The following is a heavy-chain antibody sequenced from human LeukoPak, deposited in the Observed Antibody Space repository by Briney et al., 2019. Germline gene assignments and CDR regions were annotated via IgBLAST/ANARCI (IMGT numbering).Heavy chain of an antibody. J-gene: IGHJ3*02. CDR1: GFTFSDYY. Sequence: PGGSLRLSCAASGFTFSDYYMSWIRQAPGKGLEWVSYISSSGSTIYYADSVKGRFTISRDNAKNSLYLQMNSLRAEDTAVYYCAKDRPILRYFDWPWSAFDIWGQGTMVTVSS. V-gene: IGHV3-11*01. D-gene: IGHD3-9*01. CDR3: AKDRPILRYFDWPWSAFDI. CDR2: ISSSGSTI.